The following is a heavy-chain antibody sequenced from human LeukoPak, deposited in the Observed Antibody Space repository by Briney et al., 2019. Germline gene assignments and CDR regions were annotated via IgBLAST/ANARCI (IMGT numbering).Heavy chain of an antibody. CDR3: ARRITRTWGNWFDP. CDR1: GYSISSGYY. J-gene: IGHJ5*02. Sequence: PSETLSLTCTVSGYSISSGYYWGWIRQPPGKGLEWIGSIYHSGSTYYNPSLKSRVTISVDTSKNQFSLKLSSVTAADTAVYYCARRITRTWGNWFDPWGQGTLVPVSS. V-gene: IGHV4-38-2*02. CDR2: IYHSGST. D-gene: IGHD1-7*01.